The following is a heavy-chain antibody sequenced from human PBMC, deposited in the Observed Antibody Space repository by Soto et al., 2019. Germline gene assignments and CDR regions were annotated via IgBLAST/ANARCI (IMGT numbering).Heavy chain of an antibody. D-gene: IGHD3-16*01. V-gene: IGHV1-69*01. J-gene: IGHJ4*01. CDR1: GGDFTSYA. CDR2: IIPILGTA. Sequence: QVHLVQSGAEVKKPGSSVRVSCTASGGDFTSYAFNWVRQAPGQGLEWMGGIIPILGTANYEQKFQGRVTITADESTSAVCMELSSLKTEDTAVYYCSRGNTYDYSGCLYWGQRTLITVSS. CDR3: SRGNTYDYSGCLY.